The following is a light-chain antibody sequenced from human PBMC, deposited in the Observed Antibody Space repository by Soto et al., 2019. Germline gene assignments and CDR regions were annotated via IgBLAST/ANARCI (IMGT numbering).Light chain of an antibody. Sequence: EIVLTQSPATLSLSPGERATLSCRASQSVSSYLAWYQQKPGQAPRLLISDASNRATGIPARFSGSGFGTDFTLTITSLEPEDFAVYYCQQRSNWPSTFGGGTKLEIK. CDR1: QSVSSY. J-gene: IGKJ4*01. CDR2: DAS. CDR3: QQRSNWPST. V-gene: IGKV3-11*01.